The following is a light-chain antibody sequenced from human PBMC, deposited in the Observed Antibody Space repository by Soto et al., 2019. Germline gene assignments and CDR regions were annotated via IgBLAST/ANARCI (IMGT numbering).Light chain of an antibody. Sequence: EIVLTQSPGTLSLSPGERATLSCRASQSVSSNYLAWYQQKPGQAPRLLIYGASSRATGIPDRFSGSGSGTEFTLTISRLEPEDFATYFCQQYSDYSRTFGQGTKVEIK. CDR2: GAS. V-gene: IGKV3-20*01. J-gene: IGKJ1*01. CDR3: QQYSDYSRT. CDR1: QSVSSNY.